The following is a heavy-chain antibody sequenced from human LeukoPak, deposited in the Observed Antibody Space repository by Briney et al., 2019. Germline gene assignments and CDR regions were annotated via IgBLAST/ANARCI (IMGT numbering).Heavy chain of an antibody. CDR3: ARDLRTAHDFWSGYYTQYFDY. D-gene: IGHD3-3*01. CDR1: GFTFSSYG. V-gene: IGHV3-33*01. Sequence: RGSLRLSCAASGFTFSSYGMHWVRQAPGKGLEWVAVIWYDGSNKYYADSVKGRFTISRDNSKNTLYLQMNSLRAEDTAVYYCARDLRTAHDFWSGYYTQYFDYWGQGTLVTVSS. J-gene: IGHJ4*02. CDR2: IWYDGSNK.